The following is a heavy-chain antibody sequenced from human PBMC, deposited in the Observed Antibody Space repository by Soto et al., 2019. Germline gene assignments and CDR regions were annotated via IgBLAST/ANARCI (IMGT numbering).Heavy chain of an antibody. V-gene: IGHV3-21*01. D-gene: IGHD3-10*01. CDR1: GFTFSSYA. Sequence: PGGSLRLSCAASGFTFSSYAMHWVRQAPGKGLEWVSSISSSSSYIYYADSVKGRFTISRDNAKNSLYLQMNSLRAEDTAVYYCSLSVLHHYYYMLVSGKGTSVTVS. CDR3: SLSVLHHYYYMLV. CDR2: ISSSSSYI. J-gene: IGHJ6*03.